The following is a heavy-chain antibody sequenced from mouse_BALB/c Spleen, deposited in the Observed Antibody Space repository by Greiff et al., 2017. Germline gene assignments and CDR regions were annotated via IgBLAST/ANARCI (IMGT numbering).Heavy chain of an antibody. CDR3: ARNGANGFPFAY. CDR1: GFSLTSYG. V-gene: IGHV2-2*02. D-gene: IGHD2-2*01. Sequence: VQLQESGPGLVQPSQSLSITCTVSGFSLTSYGVHWVRQSPGKGLEWLGVIWSGGSTDYNAAFISRLSISKDNSKSQVFFKMNSLQANDTAIYYCARNGANGFPFAYWGQGTLVTVSA. CDR2: IWSGGST. J-gene: IGHJ3*01.